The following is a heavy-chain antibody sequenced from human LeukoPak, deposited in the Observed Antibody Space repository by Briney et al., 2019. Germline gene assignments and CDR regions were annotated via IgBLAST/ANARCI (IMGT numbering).Heavy chain of an antibody. CDR2: IHTSGST. CDR1: GGSISNYH. V-gene: IGHV4-4*07. CDR3: ARRDISSGWSFDY. D-gene: IGHD6-19*01. J-gene: IGHJ4*02. Sequence: SETLSLTCTVSGGSISNYHWSWLRQPAGKGVEWIGQIHTSGSTNYNPPLKSPVTMSIDTPENQLSLTIRSVTAADTAVYYCARRDISSGWSFDYWGQGTLVTVSS.